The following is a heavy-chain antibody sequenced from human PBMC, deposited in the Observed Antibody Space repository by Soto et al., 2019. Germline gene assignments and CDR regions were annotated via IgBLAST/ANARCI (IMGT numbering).Heavy chain of an antibody. V-gene: IGHV1-18*01. CDR1: GFTLNDFG. Sequence: QVQLVQSGAEVKKSGASVKVSCKASGFTLNDFGVSWVRQAPGQGLEWMGWISGYDGNTNFAQKYEGRVTMTIDSSTSTAYMELRNLRSDDTAMYYCAREKWFGQTPFDSWGQGILVTVSS. CDR3: AREKWFGQTPFDS. J-gene: IGHJ4*02. CDR2: ISGYDGNT. D-gene: IGHD3-10*01.